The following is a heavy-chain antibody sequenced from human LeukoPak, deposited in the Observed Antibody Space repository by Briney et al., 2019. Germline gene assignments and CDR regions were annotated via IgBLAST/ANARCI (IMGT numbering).Heavy chain of an antibody. J-gene: IGHJ4*02. D-gene: IGHD3-22*01. CDR3: AREPYYCDSSGYYSLHYFDY. Sequence: GGSLRLSCAASGFTFSSYWMHWVRQAPGKGLVWVSRINRDGSSTTYADSVKGLFTISRDNAKNTVYLQMNSLRAEDTDVYYCAREPYYCDSSGYYSLHYFDYGGQGTLVTVSS. CDR1: GFTFSSYW. V-gene: IGHV3-74*01. CDR2: INRDGSST.